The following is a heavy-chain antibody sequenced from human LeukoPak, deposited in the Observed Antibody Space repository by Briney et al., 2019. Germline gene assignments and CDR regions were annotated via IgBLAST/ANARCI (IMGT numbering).Heavy chain of an antibody. CDR2: MNPNSGNT. CDR1: GYTFTSYD. J-gene: IGHJ5*02. V-gene: IGHV1-8*01. CDR3: ARGRALRKWFDP. Sequence: ASVKVSCKASGYTFTSYDINWVRQATGQGLEWMGWMNPNSGNTGYAQKFQGRVTMTRNTSISTAYMELSSLRSEDTAVYYCARGRALRKWFDPWGQGTLVTVSS.